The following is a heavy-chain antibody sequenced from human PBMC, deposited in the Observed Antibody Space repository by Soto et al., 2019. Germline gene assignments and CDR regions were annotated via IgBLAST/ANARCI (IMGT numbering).Heavy chain of an antibody. Sequence: QVQLVQSGAEVKRPGGSVKVSSKATGYTFPSYGISWVRQAPGEGLEWMGWISAYNGNTNYAQKLQTRVTMTTDTPTSKAYMKLRSLRSDDTAVYYCARRGGQLALDYWGQGTLVTVSS. CDR1: GYTFPSYG. J-gene: IGHJ4*02. CDR2: ISAYNGNT. D-gene: IGHD1-1*01. CDR3: ARRGGQLALDY. V-gene: IGHV1-18*01.